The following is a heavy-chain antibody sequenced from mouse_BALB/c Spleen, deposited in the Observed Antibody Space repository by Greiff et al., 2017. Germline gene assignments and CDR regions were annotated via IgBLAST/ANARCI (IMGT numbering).Heavy chain of an antibody. J-gene: IGHJ4*01. D-gene: IGHD1-1*01. CDR3: ARSGGSRDYYAMDY. V-gene: IGHV1-87*01. CDR1: GYTFTSYW. CDR2: IYPGDGDT. Sequence: VKLMESGAELARPGASVKLSCKASGYTFTSYWMQWVKQRPGQGLEWIGAIYPGDGDTRYTQKFKGKATLTADKSSSTAYMQLSSLASEDSAVYYCARSGGSRDYYAMDYWGQGTSVTVSS.